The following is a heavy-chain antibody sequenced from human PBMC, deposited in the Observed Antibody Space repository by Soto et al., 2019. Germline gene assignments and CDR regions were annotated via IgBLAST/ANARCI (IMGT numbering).Heavy chain of an antibody. Sequence: GASVKVSFKASGYSFTTHDITWLRQAPGKGLEWVGGISTDRGDTIYPQNLQGRVTMTTDSSTSTVYMELKSLRSDDTAMYYCARDDVNRGGKYFDYWGQGTLVTVSS. J-gene: IGHJ4*02. CDR3: ARDDVNRGGKYFDY. V-gene: IGHV1-18*01. CDR1: GYSFTTHD. CDR2: ISTDRGDT. D-gene: IGHD2-15*01.